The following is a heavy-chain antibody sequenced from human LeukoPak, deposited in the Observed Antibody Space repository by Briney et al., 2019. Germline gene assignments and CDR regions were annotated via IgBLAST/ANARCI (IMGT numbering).Heavy chain of an antibody. J-gene: IGHJ4*02. CDR3: ARRRDLYSGSYYPFDY. D-gene: IGHD1-26*01. CDR1: GYTFTSYR. Sequence: GESLKISCKGSGYTFTSYRIGWVRQMPGKGLEWMGIIYPGDSDARYSPSFQGQVTISADKSISIAYLQWSSLKASDTAMYYCARRRDLYSGSYYPFDYWGQGTLVTVSS. V-gene: IGHV5-51*01. CDR2: IYPGDSDA.